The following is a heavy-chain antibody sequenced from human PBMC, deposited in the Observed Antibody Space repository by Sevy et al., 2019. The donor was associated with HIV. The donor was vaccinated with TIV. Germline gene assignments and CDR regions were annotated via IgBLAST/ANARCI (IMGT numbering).Heavy chain of an antibody. CDR1: GFTFSSYW. CDR3: ARDRRYDYVWGSYRYLDY. Sequence: GGSLRLSCAASGFTFSSYWMSWVRQAPGKGLEWVANIKQDGSEKYYVDSVKGRFTISRDNAKNSLYLQMNSLRAEDTAVDYCARDRRYDYVWGSYRYLDYWGQGTLVTVSS. CDR2: IKQDGSEK. V-gene: IGHV3-7*01. D-gene: IGHD3-16*02. J-gene: IGHJ4*02.